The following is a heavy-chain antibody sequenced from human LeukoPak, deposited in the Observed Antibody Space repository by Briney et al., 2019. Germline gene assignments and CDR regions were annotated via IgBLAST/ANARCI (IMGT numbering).Heavy chain of an antibody. V-gene: IGHV4-59*01. CDR1: GGSISSYY. CDR3: AQDIHHSWSGSSHLRWFDP. D-gene: IGHD3-3*01. CDR2: IYYSGST. Sequence: PSETLSLTCTVSGGSISSYYWSWIRQPPGKGLEWIGYIYYSGSTNYNPSLKSRVTISVDTSKNQFSLKLSSVTAADTAVYYCAQDIHHSWSGSSHLRWFDPWGQGTLVTVSS. J-gene: IGHJ5*02.